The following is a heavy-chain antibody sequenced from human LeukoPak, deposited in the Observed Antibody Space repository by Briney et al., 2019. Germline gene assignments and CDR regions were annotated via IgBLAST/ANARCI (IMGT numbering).Heavy chain of an antibody. CDR1: GYTLTELS. V-gene: IGHV1-24*01. D-gene: IGHD3-10*01. J-gene: IGHJ5*02. CDR3: ATRTEGMSWFDP. CDR2: FDPEDGET. Sequence: ASVKVSRKVSGYTLTELSMHWVRQAPGKGLEWMGGFDPEDGETIYAQKFQGRVTMTEDTSTDTAYMELSSLRSEDTAVYYCATRTEGMSWFDPWGQGTLVTVSS.